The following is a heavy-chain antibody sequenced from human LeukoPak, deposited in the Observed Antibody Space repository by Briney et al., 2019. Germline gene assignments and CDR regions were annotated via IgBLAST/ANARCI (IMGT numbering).Heavy chain of an antibody. D-gene: IGHD3-22*01. V-gene: IGHV4-59*11. J-gene: IGHJ4*02. CDR3: ARFYDISGHPSRIDY. CDR2: IYYTGST. CDR1: GGSISSHY. Sequence: SETLSLTCTVSGGSISSHYWSWIRQPPGKGLEWIGYIYYTGSTSYNPSLKRRVTISVDTSKNQFSLKLSSVTVADTAVYYCARFYDISGHPSRIDYWGQGTLVTVSS.